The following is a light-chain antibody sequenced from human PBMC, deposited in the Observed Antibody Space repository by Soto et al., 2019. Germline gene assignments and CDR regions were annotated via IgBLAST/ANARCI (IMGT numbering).Light chain of an antibody. V-gene: IGLV1-40*01. J-gene: IGLJ2*01. CDR3: QSYDSSLSGSHVV. Sequence: QSVLTQPPSVSGAPGQRVNISCTGSSSNIGAGYDVHWYQQLPGTAPKLLIYGNSNRPSGVPDRFSGSKSGTSASLAITGLQAEDEADYYCQSYDSSLSGSHVVFGGGTKVTVL. CDR2: GNS. CDR1: SSNIGAGYD.